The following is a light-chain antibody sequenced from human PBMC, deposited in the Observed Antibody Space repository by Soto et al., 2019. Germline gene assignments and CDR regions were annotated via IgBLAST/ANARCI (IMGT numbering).Light chain of an antibody. CDR2: DVS. CDR3: SSYTSSSTLLV. Sequence: QSVLTQPASVSGSPGQSITISCTGTSSDVGGYNYVSWYQQHPGKAPKLMIYDVSNRPSGVSNRFSGSKSGNTASLTISGLQAEYEADYYCSSYTSSSTLLVFGTGTKVTVL. CDR1: SSDVGGYNY. J-gene: IGLJ1*01. V-gene: IGLV2-14*01.